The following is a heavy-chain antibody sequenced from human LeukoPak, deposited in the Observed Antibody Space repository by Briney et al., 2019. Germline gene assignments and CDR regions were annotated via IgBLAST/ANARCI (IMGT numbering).Heavy chain of an antibody. Sequence: SETLSLTCTVSGGSISSYYWSWIRQPPGKGLEWIGYIYYRGSTNYNPSLKSRVTISVDTSKNQFSLKLTSMTAADTAVYYCARGWFGAGYYMDVWGKGT. D-gene: IGHD3-10*01. V-gene: IGHV4-59*01. CDR2: IYYRGST. CDR1: GGSISSYY. J-gene: IGHJ6*03. CDR3: ARGWFGAGYYMDV.